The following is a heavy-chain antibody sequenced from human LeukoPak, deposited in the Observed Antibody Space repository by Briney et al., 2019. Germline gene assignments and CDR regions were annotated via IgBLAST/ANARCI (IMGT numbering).Heavy chain of an antibody. J-gene: IGHJ4*02. CDR3: ARDLEDYGDSTEGL. D-gene: IGHD4-17*01. CDR2: ISAYNGIT. CDR1: GYTFTSYG. Sequence: ASVKVSCKASGYTFTSYGISWVRQAPGQGLEWMGWISAYNGITNYAQKLQGRVTMTTDTSTSTAYMELRSLRSDDTAVYYCARDLEDYGDSTEGLWGQGTLVTVSS. V-gene: IGHV1-18*01.